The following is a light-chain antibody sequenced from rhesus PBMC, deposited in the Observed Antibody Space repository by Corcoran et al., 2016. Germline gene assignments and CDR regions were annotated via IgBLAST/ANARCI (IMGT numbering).Light chain of an antibody. CDR1: SSDIGSYNY. CDR2: EVS. Sequence: QAALTQPRSVSGSPGQSVTISCTGTSSDIGSYNYVSWYQQYPDTAPKLMISEVSKRPSGVSDRFSGSKSGNTASLTISGLQAEDEADYYCSSYAGSDTFIFGTGTRLTVL. J-gene: IGLJ1*01. CDR3: SSYAGSDTFI. V-gene: IGLV2-32*02.